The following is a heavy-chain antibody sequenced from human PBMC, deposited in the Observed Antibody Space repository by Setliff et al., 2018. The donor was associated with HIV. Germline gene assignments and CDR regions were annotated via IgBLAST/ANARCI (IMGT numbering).Heavy chain of an antibody. V-gene: IGHV4-4*09. Sequence: SEPLSLTCTVSGGSISSYYWSWIRQPPGKGLEWLGYIYTSGSVNYNPSLNSRVTISVDTSKNQFSLKVNSVTAADTAVYYCARGGLGVVGAIDYWSQGTLVTVSS. J-gene: IGHJ4*02. CDR1: GGSISSYY. D-gene: IGHD2-15*01. CDR3: ARGGLGVVGAIDY. CDR2: IYTSGSV.